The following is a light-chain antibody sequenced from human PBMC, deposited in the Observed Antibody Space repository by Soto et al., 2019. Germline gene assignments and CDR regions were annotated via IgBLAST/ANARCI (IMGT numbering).Light chain of an antibody. CDR2: AAS. V-gene: IGKV1-39*01. Sequence: DILMTQSPSSLSASVGDRVTITCRASRSISSYLNWYQQKPGKAPKLLIYAASSLQSGVPSRFSGSGSGTDFTLTISSLQPEDFATYYCQHSYSIPQTFGQGTKVEIK. CDR1: RSISSY. CDR3: QHSYSIPQT. J-gene: IGKJ1*01.